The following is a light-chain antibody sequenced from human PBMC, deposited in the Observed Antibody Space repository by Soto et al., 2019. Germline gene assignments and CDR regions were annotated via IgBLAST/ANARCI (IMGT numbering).Light chain of an antibody. Sequence: EIVMTQYPATLSVSPGERATLSCRASQSVSSNLAWYQQKPGQAPRLLIYGASTRATGIPARFSGSGSGTAFTLTISILQSEDFAVYYCKQYNNLPPYTFGQGNKLEIK. CDR3: KQYNNLPPYT. V-gene: IGKV3-15*01. CDR1: QSVSSN. J-gene: IGKJ2*01. CDR2: GAS.